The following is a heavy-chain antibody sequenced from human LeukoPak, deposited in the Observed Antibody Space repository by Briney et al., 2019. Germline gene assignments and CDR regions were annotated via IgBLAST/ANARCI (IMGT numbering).Heavy chain of an antibody. D-gene: IGHD3-22*01. V-gene: IGHV4-34*01. CDR1: GGSFSGYY. J-gene: IGHJ4*02. CDR3: AREWVTSYYYDSSGYRH. Sequence: SETLSLTCAVYGGSFSGYYWSWLRQPPGKGLEWIGEINHSGSTNYNPSLKSRVTISVDTSKNQFSLKLSSVTAADTAVYYCAREWVTSYYYDSSGYRHWGQGTLVTVSS. CDR2: INHSGST.